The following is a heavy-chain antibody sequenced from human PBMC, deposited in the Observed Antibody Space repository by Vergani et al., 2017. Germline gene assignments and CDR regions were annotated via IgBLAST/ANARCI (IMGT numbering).Heavy chain of an antibody. D-gene: IGHD6-19*01. V-gene: IGHV3-23*01. CDR2: LIASDRRT. J-gene: IGHJ3*02. CDR1: GFTFIMHA. CDR3: AKVGRSEVAGTFGAFDI. Sequence: EVQLLESGGNLVQPGGSLRLSWAASGFTFIMHAMSWVRKAPGKGLEWVSTLIASDRRTHYADSVKGRFTISRDISKNTLFLHMNSLRPEDTAVYYCAKVGRSEVAGTFGAFDIWGQGTMVTVSS.